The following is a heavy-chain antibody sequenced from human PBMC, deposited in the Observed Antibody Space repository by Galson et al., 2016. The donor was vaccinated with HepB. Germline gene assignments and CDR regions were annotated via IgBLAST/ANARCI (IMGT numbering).Heavy chain of an antibody. CDR2: IYYSGST. CDR1: GGSISRGGYY. CDR3: ARGSNCSGGRCFWFDP. V-gene: IGHV4-31*03. Sequence: TLSLTCTVSGGSISRGGYYWTWIRQHPGKGLEWIGYIYYSGSTYYNSSLKSRVIISVDTSKNQFSLMLGSVTAADTAVYYCARGSNCSGGRCFWFDPWGQGTLVTVSS. D-gene: IGHD2-15*01. J-gene: IGHJ5*02.